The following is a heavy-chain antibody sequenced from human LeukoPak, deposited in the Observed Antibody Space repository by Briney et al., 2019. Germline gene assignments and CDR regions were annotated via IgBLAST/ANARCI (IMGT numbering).Heavy chain of an antibody. Sequence: GGSLRLSCAASGFTFSTYAMSWVRQAPGKGLEWVSAISGSGNSTYFADSVKGRFTISRDNSKNTLYLQMNSLRAEDTAVYYCARGPYCSSSSCYTVGWHEYWGQGTLVTVSS. CDR2: ISGSGNST. CDR1: GFTFSTYA. V-gene: IGHV3-23*01. D-gene: IGHD2-2*02. CDR3: ARGPYCSSSSCYTVGWHEY. J-gene: IGHJ4*02.